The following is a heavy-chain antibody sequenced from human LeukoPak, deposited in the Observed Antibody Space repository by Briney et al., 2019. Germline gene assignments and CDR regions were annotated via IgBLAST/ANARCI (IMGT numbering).Heavy chain of an antibody. D-gene: IGHD2-15*01. V-gene: IGHV1-3*01. CDR3: ARAQPRCSGGSCYLVWFDP. Sequence: ASVKVSCKASGYTFTSYAMHWVRQAPGQRLEWMGWINAGNGNTKYSQKFQGRVTITRDTSASTAYMELSSLRSEDTAVYYCARAQPRCSGGSCYLVWFDPWGQGTLVTVSS. CDR2: INAGNGNT. J-gene: IGHJ5*02. CDR1: GYTFTSYA.